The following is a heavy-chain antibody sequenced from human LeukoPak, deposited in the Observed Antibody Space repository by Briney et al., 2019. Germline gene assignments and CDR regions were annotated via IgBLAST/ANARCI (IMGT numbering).Heavy chain of an antibody. J-gene: IGHJ4*02. V-gene: IGHV3-21*01. CDR2: ISSRSSYI. CDR3: ARVPAAHWPDY. CDR1: GFTLSSYG. Sequence: GRSLRLSCAASGFTLSSYGMNWVRQAPGKGLEWVSSISSRSSYIYYADSVKGRFTISRDNAKNSLYLQMNSLRAEDTAVYYCARVPAAHWPDYWGQGTLVTVSS. D-gene: IGHD2-2*01.